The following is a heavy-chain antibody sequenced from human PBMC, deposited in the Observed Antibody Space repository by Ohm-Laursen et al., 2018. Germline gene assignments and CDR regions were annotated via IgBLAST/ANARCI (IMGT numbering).Heavy chain of an antibody. Sequence: SLRLSCSASGFTFVDYAMHWVRQAPGKGLEWVSGISWNSGSIGYADSVKGRFTISRDNAKNSLYLQMNSLRAEDTALYYCAKDHGYSSGWYSCFDPWGQGTLVAVSS. CDR1: GFTFVDYA. CDR2: ISWNSGSI. CDR3: AKDHGYSSGWYSCFDP. J-gene: IGHJ5*02. V-gene: IGHV3-9*01. D-gene: IGHD6-19*01.